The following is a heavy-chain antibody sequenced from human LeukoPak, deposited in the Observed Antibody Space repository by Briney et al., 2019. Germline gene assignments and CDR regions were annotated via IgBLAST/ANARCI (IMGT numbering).Heavy chain of an antibody. Sequence: PGGSLRLSCAASGFTFSSYGMHWVRQAPGKGLEWVAFIRYDGSNKYYADSVKGRFTISRDNSKNTLYLQMNSLRAEDTAVYYCAKSGRAGPGQYGVDYWGQGTLVTVSS. CDR2: IRYDGSNK. J-gene: IGHJ4*02. D-gene: IGHD2/OR15-2a*01. CDR3: AKSGRAGPGQYGVDY. CDR1: GFTFSSYG. V-gene: IGHV3-30*02.